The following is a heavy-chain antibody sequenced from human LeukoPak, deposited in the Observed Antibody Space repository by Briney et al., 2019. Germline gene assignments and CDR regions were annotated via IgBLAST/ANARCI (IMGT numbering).Heavy chain of an antibody. J-gene: IGHJ4*02. CDR1: GFTFSSYA. CDR3: ARGYSSSWYLFDY. D-gene: IGHD6-13*01. V-gene: IGHV3-23*01. CDR2: ISGSGGST. Sequence: GGSLRLYCAASGFTFSSYAMSWVRQAPGKGLEWVSAISGSGGSTYYADSVKGRVTISRDNSKNTLYLQMNSLRAEDTAVYYWARGYSSSWYLFDYWGQGTLVTVSS.